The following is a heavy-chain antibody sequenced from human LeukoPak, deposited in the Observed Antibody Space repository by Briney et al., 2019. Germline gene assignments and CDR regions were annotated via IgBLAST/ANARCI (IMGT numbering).Heavy chain of an antibody. CDR3: AKDGDTSVIPYYFDY. Sequence: GGSLRLSCAASGFTFSDYYMSWIRQAPGKGQEWVSAISGSGGSTYYADSVKGRFTISRDNSKNTLYLQMNSLRAEDTAVYYCAKDGDTSVIPYYFDYWGQGTLVTVSS. CDR2: ISGSGGST. J-gene: IGHJ4*02. D-gene: IGHD6-25*01. V-gene: IGHV3-23*01. CDR1: GFTFSDYY.